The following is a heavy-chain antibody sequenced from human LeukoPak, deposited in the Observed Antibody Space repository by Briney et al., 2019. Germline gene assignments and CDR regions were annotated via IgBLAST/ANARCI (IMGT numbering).Heavy chain of an antibody. Sequence: ARSLRLSCAASGFTFSSYAMHWVRQAPGKGLEWVAVISYDGSNKYYADSVKGRFTISRDNSKNTLYLQMNSLRAEDTAVYYCARDAEYSSGWFAFDYWGQGTLVTVSS. V-gene: IGHV3-30*04. J-gene: IGHJ4*02. D-gene: IGHD6-19*01. CDR1: GFTFSSYA. CDR2: ISYDGSNK. CDR3: ARDAEYSSGWFAFDY.